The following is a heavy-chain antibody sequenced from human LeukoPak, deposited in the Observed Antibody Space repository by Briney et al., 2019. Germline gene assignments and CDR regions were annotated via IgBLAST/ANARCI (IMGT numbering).Heavy chain of an antibody. CDR3: AKDQQPTSYGYNSFEY. CDR2: ISGSGGST. Sequence: GGSLTLSCAASGFTFSSYAMSWVRQAPGKGLEWASGISGSGGSTYYADSVKGRFTISRDNSKNTLYLQMNSLRAEDTAVYYCAKDQQPTSYGYNSFEYWGQGTLVTVSS. V-gene: IGHV3-23*01. CDR1: GFTFSSYA. J-gene: IGHJ4*02. D-gene: IGHD5-18*01.